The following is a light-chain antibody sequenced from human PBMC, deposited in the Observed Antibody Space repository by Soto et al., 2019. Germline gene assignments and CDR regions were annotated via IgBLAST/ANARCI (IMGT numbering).Light chain of an antibody. CDR2: AAS. CDR1: QGITDG. V-gene: IGKV1-6*01. Sequence: AIQMTQSPSSLSASVGDRVTITCRASQGITDGLGWYQQKPGKAPKLLIYAASSLQSGVPSRFSGSGSGTDFTLTISSLQPEDFATYYCLQNFNFPWTLGLGTKVDIK. CDR3: LQNFNFPWT. J-gene: IGKJ1*01.